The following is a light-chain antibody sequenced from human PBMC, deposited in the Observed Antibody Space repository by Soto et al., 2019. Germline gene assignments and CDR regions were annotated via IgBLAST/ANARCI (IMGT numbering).Light chain of an antibody. CDR3: SSYTSSSTRV. CDR2: DVS. J-gene: IGLJ1*01. V-gene: IGLV2-14*01. CDR1: SSDVGGSNY. Sequence: QSALTQPASVSGSPGQSITISCTGTSSDVGGSNYVSWYQQHPGKAPKLMSYDVSNRPSGVSNRFSGSKSGNTASLTISGLQAEDEADYYCSSYTSSSTRVFGTGTKLTV.